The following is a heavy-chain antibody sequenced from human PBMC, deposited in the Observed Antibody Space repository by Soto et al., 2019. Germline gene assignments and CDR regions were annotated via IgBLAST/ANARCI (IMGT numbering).Heavy chain of an antibody. D-gene: IGHD3-9*01. J-gene: IGHJ4*02. CDR2: INAGNGNT. CDR3: ARGPRERWSHYDILTGYYAY. V-gene: IGHV1-3*01. CDR1: GYTFTSYA. Sequence: ASVKVSCKASGYTFTSYAMHWVRQAPGQRLEWMGWINAGNGNTKYSQKFQGRVTITRDTSASTAYMELSSLRSEDTAVYYCARGPRERWSHYDILTGYYAYWGQGTLVTVSS.